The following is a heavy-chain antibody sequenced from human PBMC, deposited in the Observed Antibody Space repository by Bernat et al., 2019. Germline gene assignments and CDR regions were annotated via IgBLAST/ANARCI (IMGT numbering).Heavy chain of an antibody. V-gene: IGHV3-30*18. J-gene: IGHJ6*02. D-gene: IGHD1-26*01. CDR3: AKFRGSFFYYYGMDV. Sequence: QVQLVESGGGVVQPGRSLRLSCAASGFTFSSYGMHWVRQAPGKGLEWVAVISYEGSNKYYADSVKGRFTISRDNSKNTLYLQMNSLRAEDTAVYYCAKFRGSFFYYYGMDVWGQGTTVTVSS. CDR1: GFTFSSYG. CDR2: ISYEGSNK.